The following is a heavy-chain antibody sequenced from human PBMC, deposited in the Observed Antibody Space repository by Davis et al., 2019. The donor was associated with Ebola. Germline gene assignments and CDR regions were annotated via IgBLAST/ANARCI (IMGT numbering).Heavy chain of an antibody. D-gene: IGHD1-14*01. CDR1: GGYMRGSNYY. V-gene: IGHV4-39*02. Sequence: PSETLSLTCIVSGGYMRGSNYYWGWIRQPPGKGLEWIGSIYYSGSTHYTPSLKSRVTMSVDTSRNHFSLKLSSVTAADSAVYYCAKNRTSGIFDLWGQGTMVTVS. J-gene: IGHJ3*01. CDR3: AKNRTSGIFDL. CDR2: IYYSGST.